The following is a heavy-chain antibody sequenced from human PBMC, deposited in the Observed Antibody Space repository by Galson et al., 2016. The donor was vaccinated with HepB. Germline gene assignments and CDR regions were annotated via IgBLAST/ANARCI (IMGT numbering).Heavy chain of an antibody. D-gene: IGHD3-3*01. CDR1: GFTFSSYT. Sequence: SLRLSCAASGFTFSSYTMSWVRQAPGKGLEWISSISGSGSSSYIYYADSVKGRFTISRDNGKNSVYLQMNSLRAEDKALYYCARVFYDFLSGFYTPDYYFDFWGQGTLVTVSS. CDR2: ISGSGSSSYI. J-gene: IGHJ4*02. CDR3: ARVFYDFLSGFYTPDYYFDF. V-gene: IGHV3-21*01.